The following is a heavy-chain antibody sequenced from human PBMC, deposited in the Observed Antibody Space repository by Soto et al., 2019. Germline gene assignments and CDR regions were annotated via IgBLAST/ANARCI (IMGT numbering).Heavy chain of an antibody. CDR3: ARVVVRAAIGWFDP. J-gene: IGHJ5*02. Sequence: AALRLSCAASGVTVSNNYMTWVRHAPGKGLEWVSVIYSGGSTYYADSVKGRFTISRDNSKNTLYLQMNSLIAEDTAVYYCARVVVRAAIGWFDPWGQGTLVTVSS. D-gene: IGHD2-2*01. CDR1: GVTVSNNY. CDR2: IYSGGST. V-gene: IGHV3-53*01.